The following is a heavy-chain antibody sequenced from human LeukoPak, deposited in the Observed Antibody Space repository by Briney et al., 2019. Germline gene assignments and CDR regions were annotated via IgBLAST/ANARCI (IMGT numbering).Heavy chain of an antibody. CDR3: ARLPTAGYCSGGSCTGSLDY. D-gene: IGHD2-15*01. Sequence: SETLSLTCTVSGDSISSSSYYWGWIRQPPGKGLEWIGSIYYSGSTYYNPSLKSRVTISVDTSKNQFSLKLSSVTAADTAVYYCARLPTAGYCSGGSCTGSLDYWGQGTLVTVSS. CDR1: GDSISSSSYY. V-gene: IGHV4-39*01. CDR2: IYYSGST. J-gene: IGHJ4*02.